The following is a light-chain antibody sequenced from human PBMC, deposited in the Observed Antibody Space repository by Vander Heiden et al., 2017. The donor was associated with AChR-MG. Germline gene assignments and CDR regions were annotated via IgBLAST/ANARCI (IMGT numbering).Light chain of an antibody. CDR1: SSDVGGSDY. V-gene: IGLV2-8*01. J-gene: IGLJ3*02. CDR2: EVS. CDR3: SSYAGGSSMV. Sequence: QSALTQPPPAFGSPGQSVTISCTGGSSDVGGSDYVSWYQQHPGKAPELLIFEVSKRPSGVSDRFSGSKSGNTASLTVSGLQTEDEADYYCSSYAGGSSMVFGGGTTLTVL.